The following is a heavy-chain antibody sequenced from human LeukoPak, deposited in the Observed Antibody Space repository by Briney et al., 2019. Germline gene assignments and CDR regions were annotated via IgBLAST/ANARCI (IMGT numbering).Heavy chain of an antibody. J-gene: IGHJ6*03. CDR1: GYTFTSYD. Sequence: ASAKVSCKASGYTFTSYDINWVRQATGQGLEWMGWMNPNSGNTGYAQKFQGRVTITRNTSISTAYIELSSRRSDDTAGYYCARHTRGFYYCYMDVWGKGTTVTVSS. CDR3: ARHTRGFYYCYMDV. CDR2: MNPNSGNT. V-gene: IGHV1-8*03.